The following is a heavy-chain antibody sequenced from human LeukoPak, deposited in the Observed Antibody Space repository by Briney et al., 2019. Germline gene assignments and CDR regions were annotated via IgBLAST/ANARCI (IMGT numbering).Heavy chain of an antibody. J-gene: IGHJ4*02. D-gene: IGHD3-22*01. CDR3: ASTYYYDSSGYTPAWY. V-gene: IGHV4-38-2*02. Sequence: SETLSLTCTISGYSISSGYYWGWIRQPPGTGLEWIGSIYHSGSTYYNPSLKSRVTISVDTSKNQFSLKLSSVTAADTAVYYCASTYYYDSSGYTPAWYWGQGTLVTVSS. CDR1: GYSISSGYY. CDR2: IYHSGST.